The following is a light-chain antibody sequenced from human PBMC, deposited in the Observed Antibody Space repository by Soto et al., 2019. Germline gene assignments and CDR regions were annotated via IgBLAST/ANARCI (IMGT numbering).Light chain of an antibody. J-gene: IGLJ1*01. V-gene: IGLV7-46*01. CDR2: DTN. Sequence: QAVVTQQPSLTVSPGWTVTLTCGSNTGPVTSGHYPYWFQQNPGQAPRTLIYDTNNKHSWTPARFSGSLLGGKAALTLAGAQPEDEAEYYCLLSYSGARVFGTGTKVTVL. CDR3: LLSYSGARV. CDR1: TGPVTSGHY.